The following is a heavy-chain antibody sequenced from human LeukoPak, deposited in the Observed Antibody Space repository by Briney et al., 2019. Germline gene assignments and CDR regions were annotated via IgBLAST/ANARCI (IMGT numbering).Heavy chain of an antibody. J-gene: IGHJ3*01. CDR1: GGSTTGYF. Sequence: ASETLSLTCTISGGSTTGYFWSWIRQPPGKGLEWIGYYSGGTLYNPSLESRVTISVDTSKTHFSLELTSVTAADTAVYYCARHMSVTYDAFDLWGRGTMVTVSS. V-gene: IGHV4-59*08. CDR2: YSGGT. D-gene: IGHD2-21*02. CDR3: ARHMSVTYDAFDL.